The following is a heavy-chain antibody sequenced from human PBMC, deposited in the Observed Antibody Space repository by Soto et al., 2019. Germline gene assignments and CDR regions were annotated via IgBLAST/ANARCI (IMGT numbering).Heavy chain of an antibody. CDR3: ARAPPYYYGSGSKNDY. J-gene: IGHJ4*02. D-gene: IGHD3-10*01. CDR1: GYTFTSYA. CDR2: INAGNGNT. Sequence: ASVKVSCKASGYTFTSYAMHWVRQAPGQRLEWMGWINAGNGNTKYSQKFQGRVTITRDTSASTAYMELSSLRSEDTAVYYCARAPPYYYGSGSKNDYWGQGTLVTVSS. V-gene: IGHV1-3*01.